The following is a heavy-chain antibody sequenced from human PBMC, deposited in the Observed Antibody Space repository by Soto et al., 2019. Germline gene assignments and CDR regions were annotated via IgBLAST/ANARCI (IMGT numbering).Heavy chain of an antibody. CDR3: ARGRVVVAATASGYFDY. CDR2: IYHSGST. CDR1: GGSISSGGYS. Sequence: SETLSLTCAVSGGSISSGGYSWSWTRQPPGKGLEWIGYIYHSGSTYYNPSLKSRVTISVDRSKNQFSLKLSSVTAADTAVYYCARGRVVVAATASGYFDYWGQGTLVTVSS. V-gene: IGHV4-30-2*01. D-gene: IGHD2-15*01. J-gene: IGHJ4*02.